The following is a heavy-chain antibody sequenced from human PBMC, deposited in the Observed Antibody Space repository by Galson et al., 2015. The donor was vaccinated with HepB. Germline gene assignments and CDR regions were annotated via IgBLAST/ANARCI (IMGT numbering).Heavy chain of an antibody. CDR3: AKDTCGGDCYYHWFDP. D-gene: IGHD2-21*01. CDR1: GFTFDDYA. J-gene: IGHJ5*02. Sequence: SLRLSCAASGFTFDDYAMHWVRQAPGKGLEWVSGISWNSGSIGYADSVKGRFTISRDNAKNSLYLQMNSLRAEDTALYYCAKDTCGGDCYYHWFDPWGQVTLVTVSS. CDR2: ISWNSGSI. V-gene: IGHV3-9*01.